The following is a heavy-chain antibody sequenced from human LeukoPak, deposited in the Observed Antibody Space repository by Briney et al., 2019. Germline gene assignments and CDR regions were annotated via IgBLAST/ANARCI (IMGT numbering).Heavy chain of an antibody. CDR3: ARGRYCSGGSCYSYYYYYMDV. Sequence: SETLSLTCAVYGGSFSGYYWSWIRQPPGKGLEWIGEINPSGSTNYNPSLKSRVTISVDTSKNQFSLKLSSVTAADTAVYYCARGRYCSGGSCYSYYYYYMDVWGXXTTVTVSS. J-gene: IGHJ6*03. CDR2: INPSGST. CDR1: GGSFSGYY. V-gene: IGHV4-34*01. D-gene: IGHD2-15*01.